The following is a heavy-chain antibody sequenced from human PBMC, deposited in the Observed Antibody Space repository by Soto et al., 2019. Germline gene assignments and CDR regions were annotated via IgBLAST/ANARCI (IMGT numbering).Heavy chain of an antibody. CDR3: ARHLMVRGVPNWFDP. D-gene: IGHD3-10*01. Sequence: SETLSLTCTVSGGSITSGSYYWGWIRQPPGKGLEWIGTIYYSGTTYYNPSLKIPVPISIDTSKTHFSLKLSSVTAADTAAYYCARHLMVRGVPNWFDPWGQGTLVTVSS. CDR1: GGSITSGSYY. V-gene: IGHV4-39*01. J-gene: IGHJ5*02. CDR2: IYYSGTT.